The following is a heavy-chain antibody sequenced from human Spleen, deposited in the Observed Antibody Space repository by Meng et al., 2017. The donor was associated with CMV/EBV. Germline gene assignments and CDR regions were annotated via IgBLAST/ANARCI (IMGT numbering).Heavy chain of an antibody. D-gene: IGHD6-13*01. CDR3: ARGRVELVDY. V-gene: IGHV1-8*03. CDR2: MNPNSGNT. J-gene: IGHJ4*02. CDR1: GYTFTSYD. Sequence: SCKASGYTFTSYDISGVRQATGQGLEWMGWMNPNSGNTGYAQKFQGRVTITRNTSISTAYMERSSLRSEDTAVYYCARGRVELVDYWGQGTLVTVSS.